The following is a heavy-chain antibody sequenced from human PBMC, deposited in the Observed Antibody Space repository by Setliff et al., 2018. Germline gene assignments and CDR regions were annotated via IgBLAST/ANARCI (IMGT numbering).Heavy chain of an antibody. Sequence: SETLSLTCAVYGGSFSGYYWSWIRQPPGKGLEWIGYIYYSGSTNYNPSLKSRVTISVDTSKNQFSLKLSSVTAADTAVYYCARGRTVVTVWGQGTLVTVSS. J-gene: IGHJ4*02. CDR1: GGSFSGYY. V-gene: IGHV4-59*01. CDR2: IYYSGST. CDR3: ARGRTVVTV. D-gene: IGHD2-15*01.